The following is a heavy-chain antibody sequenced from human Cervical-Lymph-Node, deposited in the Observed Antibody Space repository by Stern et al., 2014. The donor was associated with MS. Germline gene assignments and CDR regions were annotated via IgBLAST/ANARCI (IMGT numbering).Heavy chain of an antibody. CDR2: IYYSGTT. V-gene: IGHV4-39*01. CDR1: GGSISRSTYY. J-gene: IGHJ4*02. Sequence: QLQLQESGPGLVKPSETLSLTCSVSGGSISRSTYYWGWIRQSPGKGLEWIGSIYYSGTTYYNPSLKSRVTIATSTNQFSLSLAAVTAADTAVYYCARHDGWLPHYWSQGTLVTVSS. D-gene: IGHD5-12*01. CDR3: ARHDGWLPHY.